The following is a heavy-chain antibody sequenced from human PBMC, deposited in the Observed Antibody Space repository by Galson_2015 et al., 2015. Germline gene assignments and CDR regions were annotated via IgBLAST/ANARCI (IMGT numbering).Heavy chain of an antibody. Sequence: SLRLSCAASGFTFSSYRMNWVRQAPGKGLEWVSSISSSSSYIYYADSVKGRFTISRDNAKNSLYLQMNSLRAEDTAVYYCARDLRDYGDSEGFDYWGQGTLVTVSS. D-gene: IGHD4-17*01. CDR3: ARDLRDYGDSEGFDY. CDR2: ISSSSSYI. J-gene: IGHJ4*02. V-gene: IGHV3-21*01. CDR1: GFTFSSYR.